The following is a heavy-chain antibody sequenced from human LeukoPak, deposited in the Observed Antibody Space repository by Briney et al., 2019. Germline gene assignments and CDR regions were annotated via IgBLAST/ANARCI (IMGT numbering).Heavy chain of an antibody. Sequence: SETLSLTCAVSGGSISRDNYSWSWIRQPPGKGLEWIGYIFHTGNPYYNPSLKGRVIISVERSKNHFFLKLRSVTAADTAVYYCARVRVNRGYSYGHPSYYFDSWGQGVLVTVSS. CDR1: GGSISRDNYS. D-gene: IGHD5-18*01. J-gene: IGHJ4*02. V-gene: IGHV4-30-2*01. CDR3: ARVRVNRGYSYGHPSYYFDS. CDR2: IFHTGNP.